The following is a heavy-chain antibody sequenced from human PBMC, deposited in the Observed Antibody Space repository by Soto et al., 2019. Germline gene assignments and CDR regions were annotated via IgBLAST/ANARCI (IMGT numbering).Heavy chain of an antibody. CDR3: AGIYPYESSGYHLDL. V-gene: IGHV4-39*01. CDR2: IYYLGTT. Sequence: NPSETLSLARTVCGAPMIICMSYWGWIRQPPGKGLEWVWIIYYLGTTYYNPSLATRDPISLHTSKNQFSLKLSSVTAAETAVFYCAGIYPYESSGYHLDLWVQGTLVPGS. CDR1: GAPMIICMSY. J-gene: IGHJ4*02. D-gene: IGHD3-22*01.